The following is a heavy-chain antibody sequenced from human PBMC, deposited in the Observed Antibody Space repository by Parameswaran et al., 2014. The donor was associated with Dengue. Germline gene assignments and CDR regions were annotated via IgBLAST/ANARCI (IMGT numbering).Heavy chain of an antibody. J-gene: IGHJ6*02. Sequence: VRPPGKGLEWVGRIKSKTDGGTTDYAAPVKGRFTISRDDSKNTLYLQMNSLKTEDTAVYYCTGVIFGVVIIRPYYYYGMDVWGQGTTVTVSS. CDR3: TGVIFGVVIIRPYYYYGMDV. CDR2: IKSKTDGGTT. V-gene: IGHV3-15*01. D-gene: IGHD3-3*01.